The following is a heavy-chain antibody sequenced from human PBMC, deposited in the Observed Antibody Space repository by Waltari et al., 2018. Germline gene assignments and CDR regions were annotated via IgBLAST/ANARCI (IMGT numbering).Heavy chain of an antibody. J-gene: IGHJ4*02. CDR3: ARGAIRFLESSYYFDY. V-gene: IGHV3-53*01. D-gene: IGHD3-3*01. CDR2: IYSGGST. Sequence: EVQLVESGGGLIQPGGSLRLSCAASGFTVSSNYLRWARPAPGKGLEWVSVIYSGGSTYYADSVKGRFTISRDNSKNTLYLQMNSLRAEDTAVYYCARGAIRFLESSYYFDYWGQGTLVTVSS. CDR1: GFTVSSNY.